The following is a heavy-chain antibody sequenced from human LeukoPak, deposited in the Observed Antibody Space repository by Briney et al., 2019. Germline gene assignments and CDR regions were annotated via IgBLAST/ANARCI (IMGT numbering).Heavy chain of an antibody. J-gene: IGHJ4*02. CDR3: ARDYCSGGSCYGYAFDY. D-gene: IGHD2-15*01. V-gene: IGHV3-21*01. CDR2: ISSSSSYI. CDR1: GFTFCSYS. Sequence: GGSLRLSCAASGFTFCSYSMNWVRQAPGKGLEWVSSISSSSSYIYYADSVKGRFTISRDNAKNSLYLQMNSLRAEDTAVYYCARDYCSGGSCYGYAFDYWGQGTLVTVSS.